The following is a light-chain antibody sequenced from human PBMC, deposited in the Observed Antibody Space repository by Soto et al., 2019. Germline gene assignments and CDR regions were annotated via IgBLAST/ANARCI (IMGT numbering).Light chain of an antibody. CDR3: CSYAGSYTYV. J-gene: IGLJ1*01. Sequence: QSALTQPRSVSGSPGQSVTISCTGTSSDVGGYNYVSWYQQHPGKAAKLMIYDVSKRPSGVPDRVSGSKSGNTASLTISGLQGEYEADYYCCSYAGSYTYVFGTGTKVSVL. CDR1: SSDVGGYNY. CDR2: DVS. V-gene: IGLV2-11*01.